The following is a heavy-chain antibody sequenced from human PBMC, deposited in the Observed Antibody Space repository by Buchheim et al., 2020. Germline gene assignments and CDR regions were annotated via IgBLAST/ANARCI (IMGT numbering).Heavy chain of an antibody. D-gene: IGHD1-26*01. J-gene: IGHJ3*02. CDR3: ARDLQSRSYAGAFDI. Sequence: QVQLVESGGGVVQPGRPPRLFCAASGFTFSSYGMHWVRQAPGKGLEWVAVIWYDGSNKYYADSVKGRFTISRDNSKKTPYLQINGLRAGDTAVYYCARDLQSRSYAGAFDIWGQGT. CDR2: IWYDGSNK. CDR1: GFTFSSYG. V-gene: IGHV3-33*01.